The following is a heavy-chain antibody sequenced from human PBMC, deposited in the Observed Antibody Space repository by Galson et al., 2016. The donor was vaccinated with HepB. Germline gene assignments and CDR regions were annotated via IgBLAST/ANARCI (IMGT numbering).Heavy chain of an antibody. Sequence: SVKVSCKASGYSFTGYYMHWVRQAPGQGLEWMGMIHPSGGSTTYTQKFLGRVTMTRDMSTSTVYMELRSLRSEDTAVYYCARVKWLRSPFDMWGQGTMVTVSS. CDR2: IHPSGGST. D-gene: IGHD5-12*01. J-gene: IGHJ3*02. CDR3: ARVKWLRSPFDM. V-gene: IGHV1-46*03. CDR1: GYSFTGYY.